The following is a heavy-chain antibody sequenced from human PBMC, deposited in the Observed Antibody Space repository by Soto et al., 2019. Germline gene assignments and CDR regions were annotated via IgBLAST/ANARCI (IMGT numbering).Heavy chain of an antibody. V-gene: IGHV3-66*01. J-gene: IGHJ4*02. CDR2: IYSGGST. D-gene: IGHD3-3*01. CDR1: GFTVNSNY. Sequence: EVQLVESGGGLVQPGGSLRLSCAASGFTVNSNYMSWVRQAPGKGLEWVSVIYSGGSTYYADSVKGRFTISRDNSKNTLYLQMNSLRAEDTAVYYCARAAGWSGYYLAYWGQGTLVTVSS. CDR3: ARAAGWSGYYLAY.